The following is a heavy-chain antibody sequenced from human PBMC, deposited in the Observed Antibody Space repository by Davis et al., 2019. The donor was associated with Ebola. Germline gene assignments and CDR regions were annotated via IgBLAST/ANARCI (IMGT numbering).Heavy chain of an antibody. D-gene: IGHD6-19*01. V-gene: IGHV3-73*01. CDR3: TSTVAGTDLDY. CDR1: GFTFSGSA. Sequence: PGGSLRLSCAASGFTFSGSAMHWVRQASGKGLEWVGRIRSKANNYATAYVASVKGRFTISRDDSKNTAYLQMNSLKTEDTAVHYCTSTVAGTDLDYWGQGTLVTVSS. J-gene: IGHJ4*02. CDR2: IRSKANNYAT.